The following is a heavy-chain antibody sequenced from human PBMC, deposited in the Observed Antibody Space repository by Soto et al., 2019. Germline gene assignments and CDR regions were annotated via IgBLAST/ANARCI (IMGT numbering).Heavy chain of an antibody. CDR3: ASGLYDTFGY. D-gene: IGHD3-16*01. J-gene: IGHJ4*02. CDR2: IGGSGSTI. CDR1: GFTFSSYQ. V-gene: IGHV3-48*03. Sequence: DVQLVESGGDLVPPGGSLRLSCAASGFTFSSYQMSWVRQAPGKGLEWVSYIGGSGSTIYYADSVKGRFTISRDNTKDSLYLQMDSLRPEDTATYFCASGLYDTFGYWGQGTLVTVAS.